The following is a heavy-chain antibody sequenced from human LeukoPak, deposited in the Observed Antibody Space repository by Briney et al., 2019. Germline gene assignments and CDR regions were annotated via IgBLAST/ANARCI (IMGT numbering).Heavy chain of an antibody. D-gene: IGHD4-23*01. J-gene: IGHJ6*02. V-gene: IGHV4-59*08. Sequence: SETLSLTCTVSGGSISSYYWSWMRQPPGKGLEWIGYIYYSGSTNYNPSLKSRVTISVDTSKNQFSLKLSSVTAADTAVYYSAGGRGNHYGGHPRGYYYYGMDVWGQGTTVTVSS. CDR3: AGGRGNHYGGHPRGYYYYGMDV. CDR1: GGSISSYY. CDR2: IYYSGST.